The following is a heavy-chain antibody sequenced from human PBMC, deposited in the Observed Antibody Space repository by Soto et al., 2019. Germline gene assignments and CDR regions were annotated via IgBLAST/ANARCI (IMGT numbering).Heavy chain of an antibody. Sequence: GASVKVSCKASGYTFTSYAMHWVRQAPGQRLEWMGWINAGNGNTKYSQKFQGRVTITRDTSASTAYMELRSLRSDDTAVYYCARDLVYCSSSSCYGGGFDPWGQGTPVTVSS. D-gene: IGHD2-2*01. CDR2: INAGNGNT. V-gene: IGHV1-3*01. CDR3: ARDLVYCSSSSCYGGGFDP. J-gene: IGHJ5*02. CDR1: GYTFTSYA.